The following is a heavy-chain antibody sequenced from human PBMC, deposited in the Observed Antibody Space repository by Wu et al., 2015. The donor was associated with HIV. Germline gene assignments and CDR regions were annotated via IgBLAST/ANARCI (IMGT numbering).Heavy chain of an antibody. CDR2: MNPNTGNR. Sequence: AEVKRSGASVKVSCTASGYSFTNFDINWVRQATGQGLEWVGWMNPNTGNRGFAQKFQGRVTFTKNTSISTAYMDLSSLTSADTGVYFCARGYLVSRGSRDYYMDVWGKGTTVTVFS. D-gene: IGHD1-26*01. CDR3: ARGYLVSRGSRDYYMDV. V-gene: IGHV1-8*02. CDR1: GYSFTNFD. J-gene: IGHJ6*03.